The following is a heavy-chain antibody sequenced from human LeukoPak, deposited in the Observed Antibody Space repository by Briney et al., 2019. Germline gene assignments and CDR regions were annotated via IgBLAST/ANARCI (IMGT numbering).Heavy chain of an antibody. V-gene: IGHV3-15*01. D-gene: IGHD3-22*01. CDR3: TTGPNYYDSSGPWGY. CDR2: IKSKTDGGTT. CDR1: GFTFSNAW. Sequence: GGSLRLSCAASGFTFSNAWMSWVRQAPGKGLEWVGRIKSKTDGGTTDYAAPVKGRFTISRDDSKNTLYLQMNSLKTEDTAVYYCTTGPNYYDSSGPWGYWGQGTLVTVSS. J-gene: IGHJ4*02.